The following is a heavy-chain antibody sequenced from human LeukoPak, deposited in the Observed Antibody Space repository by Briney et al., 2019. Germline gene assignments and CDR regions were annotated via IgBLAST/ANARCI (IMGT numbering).Heavy chain of an antibody. CDR1: GYTFTSYY. V-gene: IGHV1-46*01. CDR2: NNPSGGST. D-gene: IGHD3-22*01. CDR3: ARSYYYDSSGYYSRWGFDY. J-gene: IGHJ4*02. Sequence: ASVKVSCKASGYTFTSYYMHWVRQAPGQGLEWMGINNPSGGSTSYAQKFQGRVTMTRDMSTSTVYMELSSLRSEDTAVYYCARSYYYDSSGYYSRWGFDYWGQGTPVTVSS.